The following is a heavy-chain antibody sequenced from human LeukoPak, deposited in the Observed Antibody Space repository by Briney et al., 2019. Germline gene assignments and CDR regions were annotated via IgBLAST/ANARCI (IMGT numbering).Heavy chain of an antibody. CDR3: ARHRDGGTMDY. V-gene: IGHV4-39*01. Sequence: SETLSLTCTVSGGSISSTSYYCDWYRQPPGKGLQWIGTIAYSGTTYYNPSLKSRVTISVDTSKTRFSLNLSSVTAADTAVYYCARHRDGGTMDYWGQGILVTVSS. CDR2: IAYSGTT. CDR1: GGSISSTSYY. D-gene: IGHD1-1*01. J-gene: IGHJ4*02.